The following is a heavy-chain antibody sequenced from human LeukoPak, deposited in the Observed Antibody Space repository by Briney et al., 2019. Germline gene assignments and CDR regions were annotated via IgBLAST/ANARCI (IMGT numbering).Heavy chain of an antibody. Sequence: SQTLSLTCVISGDSVSSNIATWNWIRQSPSRGLEWLGRTYYRSKWFSRYAVSVKSRITINADTSKNQFSLQLNSVTPDDTAVYYCARGPGYFQHWGQGTLVTVSS. J-gene: IGHJ1*01. CDR3: ARGPGYFQH. CDR1: GDSVSSNIAT. V-gene: IGHV6-1*01. CDR2: TYYRSKWFS.